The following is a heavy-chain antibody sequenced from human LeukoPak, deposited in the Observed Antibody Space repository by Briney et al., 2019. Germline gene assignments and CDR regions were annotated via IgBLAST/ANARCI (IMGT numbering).Heavy chain of an antibody. J-gene: IGHJ6*02. CDR3: ARKESSSWYFGDPYYYYGMDV. CDR1: GYTFTSCD. V-gene: IGHV1-8*01. D-gene: IGHD6-13*01. CDR2: MNPNSGNT. Sequence: ASVKVSCKASGYTFTSCDINWVRQATGQGLEWMGWMNPNSGNTGYAQKFQGRVTMTRNTSISTAYMELSSLRSEDTAVYYCARKESSSWYFGDPYYYYGMDVWGQGTTVTVSS.